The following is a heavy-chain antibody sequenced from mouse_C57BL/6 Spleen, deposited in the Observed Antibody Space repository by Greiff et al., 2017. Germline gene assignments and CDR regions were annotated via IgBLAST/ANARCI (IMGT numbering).Heavy chain of an antibody. Sequence: QVQLKESGAELARPGASVKLSCKASGYTFTSYGISWVKQRTGQGLEWIGEIYPRSGNTYYNEKFKGKATLTADKSSSTAYMELRSLTSEDSAVYFCARSGDYAYFDYWGQGTTLTVAS. J-gene: IGHJ2*01. D-gene: IGHD2-4*01. CDR2: IYPRSGNT. V-gene: IGHV1-81*01. CDR3: ARSGDYAYFDY. CDR1: GYTFTSYG.